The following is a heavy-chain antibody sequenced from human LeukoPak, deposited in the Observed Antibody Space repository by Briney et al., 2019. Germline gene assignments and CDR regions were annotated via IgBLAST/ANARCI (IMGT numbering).Heavy chain of an antibody. D-gene: IGHD3-3*01. CDR1: GVTFSTYS. Sequence: GGSLRLSCSASGVTFSTYSMNWVRQTPGKGLMWVSSISGSRGSTYYAESVKGRFSISRDNSKKMMYLQMNSLRADDTAVYYCAKGGQNFDFWRFDYWGQGILVTVSS. J-gene: IGHJ4*02. CDR2: ISGSRGST. V-gene: IGHV3-23*01. CDR3: AKGGQNFDFWRFDY.